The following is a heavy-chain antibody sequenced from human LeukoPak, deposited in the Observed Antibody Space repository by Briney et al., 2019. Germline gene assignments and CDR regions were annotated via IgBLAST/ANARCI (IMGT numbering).Heavy chain of an antibody. J-gene: IGHJ4*02. CDR1: GFTFSSYG. D-gene: IGHD5-18*01. CDR3: AGTYSYGSDRFDY. Sequence: GSLRLSCAASGFTFSSYGIHWVRQAPGKGLEWIGSIYHSGSTYYNPSLKSRVTLSVDTSKNQFSLKLSSVTAADTAVYYCAGTYSYGSDRFDYWGQGTLVTVSS. V-gene: IGHV4-38-2*01. CDR2: IYHSGST.